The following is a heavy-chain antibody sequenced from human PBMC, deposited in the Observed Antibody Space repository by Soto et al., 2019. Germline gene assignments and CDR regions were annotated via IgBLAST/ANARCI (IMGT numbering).Heavy chain of an antibody. Sequence: ASVKVSCKVSGYTLTDLSMHWVRQAPGKGLEWMGGFDPEDGETIYAQKFQGRVTMTEDTSTDTAYMELSSLRSEDTAVYYCATAVAVPNYYGMDVWGQGTTVTVSS. D-gene: IGHD6-19*01. CDR2: FDPEDGET. CDR1: GYTLTDLS. J-gene: IGHJ6*02. CDR3: ATAVAVPNYYGMDV. V-gene: IGHV1-24*01.